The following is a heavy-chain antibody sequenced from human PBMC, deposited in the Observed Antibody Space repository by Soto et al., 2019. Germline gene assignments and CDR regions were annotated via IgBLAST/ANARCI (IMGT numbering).Heavy chain of an antibody. J-gene: IGHJ4*02. V-gene: IGHV3-30-3*01. CDR2: ISYDGSNK. D-gene: IGHD1-26*01. Sequence: PGGSLRLSCATSGFTFSSYAMHWARQAPGKGLEWVAVISYDGSNKYYADSVKGRFTISRDNSKNTLYLQMNSLRAEDTAVYYCARDRKWEPQYYFDYWGQGTLVTVSS. CDR3: ARDRKWEPQYYFDY. CDR1: GFTFSSYA.